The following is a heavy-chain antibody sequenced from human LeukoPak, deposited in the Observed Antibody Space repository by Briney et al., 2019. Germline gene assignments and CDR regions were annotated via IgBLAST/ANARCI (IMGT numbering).Heavy chain of an antibody. CDR3: ARDTRRFYASGSPPGDY. V-gene: IGHV4-59*12. J-gene: IGHJ4*02. CDR2: IYYSGST. CDR1: GGSISSYY. Sequence: PSETLSLTCTVSGGSISSYYWSWIRQPPGKGLEWIGYIYYSGSTNYNPSLKSRVTISVDTSKNQFSLKLTSVTAADTAVYYCARDTRRFYASGSPPGDYWGQGTQVTVSS. D-gene: IGHD3-10*01.